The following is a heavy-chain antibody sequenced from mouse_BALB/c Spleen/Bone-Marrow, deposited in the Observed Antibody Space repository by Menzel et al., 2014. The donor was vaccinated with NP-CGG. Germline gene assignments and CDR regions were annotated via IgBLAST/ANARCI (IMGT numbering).Heavy chain of an antibody. CDR1: GYTFSDYA. CDR3: ARGGSSGLYYYAMDY. CDR2: LSPYYVDG. Sequence: VKLVESGAELVRPGVSVKTSCKGSGYTFSDYAMHWVKQSHAKSLEWIGVLSPYYVDGGYNQKFKGKATMTIDTSSSTVYMELVRLTSEDSAIYYCARGGSSGLYYYAMDYWGQGTSVTVSS. J-gene: IGHJ4*01. D-gene: IGHD3-1*01. V-gene: IGHV1S137*01.